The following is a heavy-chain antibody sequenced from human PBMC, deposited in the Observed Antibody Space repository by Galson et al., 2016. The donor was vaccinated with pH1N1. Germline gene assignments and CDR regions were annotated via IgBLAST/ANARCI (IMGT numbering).Heavy chain of an antibody. CDR2: INQHGSKI. J-gene: IGHJ4*02. Sequence: SLRLSCAASGLAYSDYWMTWVRQAPGKGLEWVGNINQHGSKINYGDSVKGRFTISRDNSKNTLYLQMNSLRAEDTAVYHCAKADSSSSGYYFEYWGQGAMVTVSS. V-gene: IGHV3-7*03. D-gene: IGHD6-6*01. CDR1: GLAYSDYW. CDR3: AKADSSSSGYYFEY.